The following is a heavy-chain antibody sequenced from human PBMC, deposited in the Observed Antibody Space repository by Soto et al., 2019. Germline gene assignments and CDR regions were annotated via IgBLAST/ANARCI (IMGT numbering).Heavy chain of an antibody. Sequence: LRLSCAASGFAFTRYSMSWVRQAPGKGLEWVSSISSTTNYIYYGDSMKGRFTISRDNAKNSLYLEMNSLRAEDTAVYYCARESEDLTSNFDYWGQGTLVTVSS. CDR2: ISSTTNYI. V-gene: IGHV3-21*06. CDR3: ARESEDLTSNFDY. J-gene: IGHJ4*02. CDR1: GFAFTRYS.